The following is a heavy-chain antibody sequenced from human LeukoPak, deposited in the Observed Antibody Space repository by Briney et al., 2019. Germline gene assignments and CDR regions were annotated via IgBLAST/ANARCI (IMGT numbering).Heavy chain of an antibody. J-gene: IGHJ4*02. CDR3: ARGWKILDS. CDR1: GFTFSSYA. D-gene: IGHD1-1*01. V-gene: IGHV3-23*01. CDR2: ISGSGYSP. Sequence: GGSLRLSCAASGFTFSSYAMSWVRQAPGKGLEWVSAISGSGYSPYYADSVKGRFTISRDNSKNTLYLQMSSLRAEDTALYYCARGWKILDSWGQGTLVTVSS.